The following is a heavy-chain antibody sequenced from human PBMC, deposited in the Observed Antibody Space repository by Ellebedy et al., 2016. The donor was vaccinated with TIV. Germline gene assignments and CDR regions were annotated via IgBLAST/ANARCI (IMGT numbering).Heavy chain of an antibody. CDR2: INHSGST. J-gene: IGHJ4*02. V-gene: IGHV4-39*07. Sequence: SETLSLTCTVSGGSISSGDYYWSWIRQPPGKGLEWIGEINHSGSTNYNPSLKSRVTISVDTSKNQFSLKLSSVTAADTAVYYCAKDLDHFDYWGQGTLVTVSS. D-gene: IGHD3-9*01. CDR3: AKDLDHFDY. CDR1: GGSISSGDYY.